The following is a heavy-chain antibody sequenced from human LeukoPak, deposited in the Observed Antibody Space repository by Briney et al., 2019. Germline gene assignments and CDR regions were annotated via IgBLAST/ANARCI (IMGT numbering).Heavy chain of an antibody. Sequence: GGSLRLSCAASGFTFSSYAMHWVRQAPGKGLEYVSAISSNGGSTYYANSVKGRFTISRDNSKNTLYLQMGSLRAEDMAVYYCARGQSIAAAGTGIALSYFDYWGQGTLVTVSS. CDR3: ARGQSIAAAGTGIALSYFDY. CDR1: GFTFSSYA. CDR2: ISSNGGST. V-gene: IGHV3-64*01. D-gene: IGHD6-13*01. J-gene: IGHJ4*02.